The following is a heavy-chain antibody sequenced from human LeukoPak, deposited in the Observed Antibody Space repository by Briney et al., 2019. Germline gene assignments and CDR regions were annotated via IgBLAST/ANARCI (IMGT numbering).Heavy chain of an antibody. Sequence: GGSLRFSCAASGFTFSRYWMHWVRQAPGKGLVWVSRINSDGSSTNDADSVKRRFTISRDNAKNTLYLQMNSLRAEDTAVYYCARARMGAYFDYWGQGILVTVSS. V-gene: IGHV3-74*01. J-gene: IGHJ4*02. D-gene: IGHD4/OR15-4a*01. CDR3: ARARMGAYFDY. CDR2: INSDGSST. CDR1: GFTFSRYW.